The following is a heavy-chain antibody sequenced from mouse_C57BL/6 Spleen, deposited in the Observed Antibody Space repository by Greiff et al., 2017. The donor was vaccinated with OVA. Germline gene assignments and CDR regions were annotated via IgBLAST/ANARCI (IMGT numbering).Heavy chain of an antibody. D-gene: IGHD1-1*01. V-gene: IGHV1-72*01. CDR1: GYTFTSYW. CDR2: IAPNSGGT. J-gene: IGHJ1*03. CDR3: ARTGSSYDWYFDV. Sequence: QVQLQQPGAELVKPGASVKLSCKASGYTFTSYWMHWVKQRPGRGLEWIGRIAPNSGGTKYNEKFKSKATLTVDKPSSTAYMQLSSLTSEDSAVYYCARTGSSYDWYFDVWGTGTTVTVSS.